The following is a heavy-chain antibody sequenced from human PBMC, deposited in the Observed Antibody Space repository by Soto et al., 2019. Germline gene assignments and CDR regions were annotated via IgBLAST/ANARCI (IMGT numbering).Heavy chain of an antibody. J-gene: IGHJ6*02. CDR2: IDPSDSYT. V-gene: IGHV5-10-1*01. CDR3: ARQHLSAAGQPYYYYYYGMDV. Sequence: PGESLKISCKGSGYSFTSYWISWVRQMPGEGLEWMGRIDPSDSYTNYSPSFQGHVTISADKSISTAYLQWSSLKASDTAMYYCARQHLSAAGQPYYYYYYGMDVWGQGTTVTVSS. D-gene: IGHD6-13*01. CDR1: GYSFTSYW.